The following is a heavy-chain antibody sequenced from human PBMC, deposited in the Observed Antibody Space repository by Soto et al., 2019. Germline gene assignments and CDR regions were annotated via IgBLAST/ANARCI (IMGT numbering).Heavy chain of an antibody. CDR3: ARIVVGVTVDL. V-gene: IGHV4-61*01. Sequence: SETLSLTCTVSNASVWSDSYFWTWIRQPPGKGLEWIAYISHTGDTNYNPSLKSRVTISIDTSRNQFSLTVTSVTAADTAVYFCARIVVGVTVDLWGQGSLVTVS. D-gene: IGHD1-26*01. CDR2: ISHTGDT. CDR1: NASVWSDSYF. J-gene: IGHJ4*02.